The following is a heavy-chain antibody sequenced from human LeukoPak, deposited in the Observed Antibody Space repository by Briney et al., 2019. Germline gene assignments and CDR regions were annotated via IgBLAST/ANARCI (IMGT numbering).Heavy chain of an antibody. V-gene: IGHV3-66*02. CDR3: AKDTYCSSTTCTDYYYYYGMDV. CDR1: GLTVSDNF. J-gene: IGHJ6*02. D-gene: IGHD2-2*01. CDR2: LYRGGNT. Sequence: GGSLRLSCAASGLTVSDNFMSWVRQAPGKGLEWVSVLYRGGNTYYADSVRGRFTISRDNSKNTLYLQMNSLRAGDTAVYYCAKDTYCSSTTCTDYYYYYGMDVWGQGTTVTVSS.